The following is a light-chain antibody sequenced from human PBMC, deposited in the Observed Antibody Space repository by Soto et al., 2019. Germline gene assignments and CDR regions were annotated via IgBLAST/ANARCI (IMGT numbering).Light chain of an antibody. CDR3: GTWDSSLSADSGLSTGV. V-gene: IGLV1-51*01. CDR2: DNN. CDR1: TSNIGNNY. Sequence: QSALTQPPSVSAAPGQRVTISCSGSTSNIGNNYVSWYQHLPGTAPKLLIYDNNKRPSGIPDRFSGSKSGTSATLGITGLQTGDEADYYCGTWDSSLSADSGLSTGVFGGGTKLTVL. J-gene: IGLJ3*02.